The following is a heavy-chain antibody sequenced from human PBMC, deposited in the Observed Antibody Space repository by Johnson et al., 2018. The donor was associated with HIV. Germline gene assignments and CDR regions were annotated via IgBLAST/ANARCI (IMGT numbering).Heavy chain of an antibody. V-gene: IGHV3-30*04. J-gene: IGHJ3*02. CDR2: ISYHGSDT. Sequence: QVQLVESGGDMVQPGRSLRLSCAAFGFDFNTHNIHWVRQAPGKGLEWVTLISYHGSDTYYADSVQGRFTISRDNSRNMVYLEMNSLRTEDTAVYYCARGLKGAFDIWGQGTRVTVSA. CDR3: ARGLKGAFDI. CDR1: GFDFNTHN.